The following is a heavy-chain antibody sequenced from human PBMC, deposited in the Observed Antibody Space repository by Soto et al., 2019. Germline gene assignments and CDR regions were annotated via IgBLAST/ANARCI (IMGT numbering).Heavy chain of an antibody. V-gene: IGHV1-24*01. CDR2: FDPEDGET. J-gene: IGHJ4*02. D-gene: IGHD3-10*01. Sequence: ASVKFSCKVSGYTLTELSMHWVRQAPGKGLEWMGGFDPEDGETIYAQKFQGRVTMTEDTSTDTAYMELSSLRSEDTAVYYCATWFSFAVDSAELGYWGQGTLVKVSS. CDR3: ATWFSFAVDSAELGY. CDR1: GYTLTELS.